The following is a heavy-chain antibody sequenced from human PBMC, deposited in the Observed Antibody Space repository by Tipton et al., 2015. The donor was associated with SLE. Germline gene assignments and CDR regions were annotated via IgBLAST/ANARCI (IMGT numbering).Heavy chain of an antibody. J-gene: IGHJ2*01. CDR3: ARGGTAMAYWYFDL. Sequence: LRLSCTVSGGSISSYYWSWIRQPPGKGLEWIGYIYYSGSTNYNPSLKSRVTISVDTSKNQFSLTLSSVTAADTAVYYCARGGTAMAYWYFDLWGRGTLVTVSS. D-gene: IGHD5-18*01. CDR1: GGSISSYY. CDR2: IYYSGST. V-gene: IGHV4-59*08.